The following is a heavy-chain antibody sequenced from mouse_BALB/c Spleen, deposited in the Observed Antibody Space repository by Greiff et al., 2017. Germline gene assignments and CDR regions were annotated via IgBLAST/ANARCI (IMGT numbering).Heavy chain of an antibody. D-gene: IGHD1-2*01. CDR3: ARGTTATSYYAMDY. J-gene: IGHJ4*01. CDR2: ISDGGSYT. Sequence: EVQLVESGGGLVKPGGSLKLSCAASGFTFSDYYMYWVRQTPEKRLEWVATISDGGSYTYYPDSVKGRFTISRDNAKNNLYLQMSSLKSEDTAMYYCARGTTATSYYAMDYWGQGTSVTVSS. CDR1: GFTFSDYY. V-gene: IGHV5-4*02.